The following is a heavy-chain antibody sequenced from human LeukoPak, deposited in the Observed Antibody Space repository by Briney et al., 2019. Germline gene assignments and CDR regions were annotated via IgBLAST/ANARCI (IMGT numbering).Heavy chain of an antibody. CDR3: ARIPFSGHYDFWSGWHFDY. CDR1: GFTFSSYS. D-gene: IGHD3-3*01. Sequence: GGSLRLSCAASGFTFSSYSMNWVRQAPGKGLEWVSSISSSSSYIYYADSVKGRFTISRDNSKNTLYLQMNSLRAEDTAVYYCARIPFSGHYDFWSGWHFDYWGQGTLVTVSS. V-gene: IGHV3-21*04. J-gene: IGHJ4*02. CDR2: ISSSSSYI.